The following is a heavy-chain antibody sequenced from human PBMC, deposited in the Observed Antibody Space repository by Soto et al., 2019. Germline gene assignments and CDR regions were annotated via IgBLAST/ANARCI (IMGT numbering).Heavy chain of an antibody. CDR1: GFTFSSYG. Sequence: GGSLRLSCAASGFTFSSYGMHWVRQAPGKGLEWVAVIWYDGSNKYYADSVKGRFTISRDNSKNTLYLQMNSLRAEDTAVYYCAREGRLQDRYDSSGYYCDGGAFDIWGQETMVTVSS. CDR3: AREGRLQDRYDSSGYYCDGGAFDI. CDR2: IWYDGSNK. D-gene: IGHD3-22*01. J-gene: IGHJ3*02. V-gene: IGHV3-33*01.